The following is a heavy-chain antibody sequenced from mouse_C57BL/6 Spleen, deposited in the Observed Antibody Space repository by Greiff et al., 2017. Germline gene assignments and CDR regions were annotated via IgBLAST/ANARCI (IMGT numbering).Heavy chain of an antibody. V-gene: IGHV5-4*01. D-gene: IGHD2-1*01. J-gene: IGHJ1*03. CDR2: ISDGGSYT. CDR3: ARPPYGKVYFDV. CDR1: GFTFSSYA. Sequence: EVQVVESGGGLVKPGGSLKLSCAASGFTFSSYAMSWVRQTPEKRLEWVATISDGGSYTYYPDNVKGRFTISRDNAKNNLYLQMSHLKSEDTAMYYCARPPYGKVYFDVWGTGTTVTVSS.